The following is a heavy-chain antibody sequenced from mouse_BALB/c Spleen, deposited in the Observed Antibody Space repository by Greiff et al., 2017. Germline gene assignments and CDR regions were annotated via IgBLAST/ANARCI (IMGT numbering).Heavy chain of an antibody. CDR2: ISSGSSTI. CDR1: GFTFSSFG. Sequence: EVMLVESGGGLVQPGGSRKLSCAASGFTFSSFGMHWVRQAPEKGLEWVAYISSGSSTIYYADTVKGRFTISRDNPKNTLFLQMTSLRSEDTAMYYCAKSEYDENAMDYWGQGTSVTVSS. D-gene: IGHD2-12*01. J-gene: IGHJ4*01. V-gene: IGHV5-17*02. CDR3: AKSEYDENAMDY.